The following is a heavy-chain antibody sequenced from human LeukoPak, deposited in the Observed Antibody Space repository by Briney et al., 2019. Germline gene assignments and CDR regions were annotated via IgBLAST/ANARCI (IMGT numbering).Heavy chain of an antibody. D-gene: IGHD5-18*01. CDR1: GYSFTSYW. CDR2: IYPGDSDT. Sequence: HGESLKISCKGSGYSFTSYWIGWVRQMPGKGLEWMGIIYPGDSDTRYSPSFQGQVTISADKSISTAYLQWSSLKASDTAMYYCARQVHSYGPEFDYWGQGTLVTVSS. CDR3: ARQVHSYGPEFDY. J-gene: IGHJ4*02. V-gene: IGHV5-51*01.